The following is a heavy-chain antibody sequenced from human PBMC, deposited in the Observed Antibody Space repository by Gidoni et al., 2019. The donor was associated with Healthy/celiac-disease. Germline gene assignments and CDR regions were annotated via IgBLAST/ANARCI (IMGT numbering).Heavy chain of an antibody. D-gene: IGHD3-3*01. CDR1: GFTFSRYS. V-gene: IGHV3-21*01. CDR2: ISSSSSYI. J-gene: IGHJ6*02. Sequence: EVQLVESGGGLVKPGGSLRLSCAASGFTFSRYSMNWVRQAPGKGLGWVSSISSSSSYIYYADSVKVRFTISRDNAKNSLYLQMNSLRAEDTAVYYCARGGVVIMAYYGMDVWGQGTTVTVSS. CDR3: ARGGVVIMAYYGMDV.